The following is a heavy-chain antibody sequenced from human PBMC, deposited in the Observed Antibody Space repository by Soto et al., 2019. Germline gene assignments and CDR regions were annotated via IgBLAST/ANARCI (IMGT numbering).Heavy chain of an antibody. Sequence: GASVKVSCEASGGTFGSYAISWVRQAPGQGLEWMGGIIPIPGTANYAQKFQGRVTIAADESTSTAYMELSSLRSEDTAVYYCARSQGSSTSLEIYYYYYYGMDVWGQGTTVTVSS. V-gene: IGHV1-69*13. CDR1: GGTFGSYA. CDR2: IIPIPGTA. J-gene: IGHJ6*02. CDR3: ARSQGSSTSLEIYYYYYYGMDV. D-gene: IGHD2-2*01.